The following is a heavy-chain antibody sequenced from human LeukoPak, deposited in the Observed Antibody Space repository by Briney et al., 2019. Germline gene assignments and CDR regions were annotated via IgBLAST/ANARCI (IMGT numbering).Heavy chain of an antibody. V-gene: IGHV4-38-2*02. CDR3: ASIAVAGQPDFDY. Sequence: SETLSLTCTVSGYSISSGYYWGWIRQPPGKGLEWIGSIYHSGSTYYNPSLKSRVTISVDTSKNQFSLKLSSVTAADTAVYYCASIAVAGQPDFDYWGQGTLVTVSS. CDR1: GYSISSGYY. J-gene: IGHJ4*02. D-gene: IGHD6-19*01. CDR2: IYHSGST.